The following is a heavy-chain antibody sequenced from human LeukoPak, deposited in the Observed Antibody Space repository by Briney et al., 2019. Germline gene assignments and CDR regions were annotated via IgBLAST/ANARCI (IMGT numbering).Heavy chain of an antibody. J-gene: IGHJ3*02. Sequence: ASVKVSCKASGYTFTSYDINWVRQATGQGLEWMGWMNPNSGNTGYAQKFQGRVTMTRNTSISTAYMELSRLRSDDTAVYYCARDLGDDAFDIWGQGTMVTVSS. CDR1: GYTFTSYD. CDR2: MNPNSGNT. D-gene: IGHD3-16*01. CDR3: ARDLGDDAFDI. V-gene: IGHV1-8*01.